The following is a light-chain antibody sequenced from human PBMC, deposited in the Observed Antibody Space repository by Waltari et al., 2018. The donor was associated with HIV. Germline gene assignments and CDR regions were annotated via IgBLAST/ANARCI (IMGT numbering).Light chain of an antibody. CDR1: NLGTES. Sequence: SYVLAQPPSLSVAPGETARLTCGGSNLGTESVHWYQQKPGQAPVVVICDDSDRPSGISERFSGSNSGNMATLSINRVEAGDEADYFCQVWDSSSDHPAFGGGTKLTVL. J-gene: IGLJ3*02. V-gene: IGLV3-21*01. CDR3: QVWDSSSDHPA. CDR2: DDS.